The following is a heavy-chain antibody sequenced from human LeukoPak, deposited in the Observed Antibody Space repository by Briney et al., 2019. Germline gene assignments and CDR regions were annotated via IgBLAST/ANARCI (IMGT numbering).Heavy chain of an antibody. V-gene: IGHV6-1*01. Sequence: SQTLSLTCAISGDSVSTNSAAWTWIRQSPSRGLEWLGRTYYRSKWYNDYAVSVRSRITINPDTSKNQFSLQLNSVSPDDTAVYYCAREGVAGDNWFDPWGQGTLVTVSS. D-gene: IGHD6-19*01. J-gene: IGHJ5*02. CDR1: GDSVSTNSAA. CDR3: AREGVAGDNWFDP. CDR2: TYYRSKWYN.